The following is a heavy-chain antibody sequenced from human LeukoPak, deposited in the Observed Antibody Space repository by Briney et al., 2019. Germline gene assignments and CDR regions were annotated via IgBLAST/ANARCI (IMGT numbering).Heavy chain of an antibody. CDR2: ISWNSGSI. CDR1: GFTFDDYA. J-gene: IGHJ4*02. Sequence: GGSLSLSCAASGFTFDDYAMHWVRQPPGKGLEWVSGISWNSGSIGYADSVKGRFTISRDNAKSSLYLQMNSLRAEDTALYYCAKDHQWLAIFDYWGQGTLVTVSS. V-gene: IGHV3-9*01. CDR3: AKDHQWLAIFDY. D-gene: IGHD6-19*01.